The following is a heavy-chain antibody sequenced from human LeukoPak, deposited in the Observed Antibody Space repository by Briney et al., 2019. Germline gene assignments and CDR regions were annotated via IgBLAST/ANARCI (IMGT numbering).Heavy chain of an antibody. D-gene: IGHD4-17*01. J-gene: IGHJ4*02. CDR3: AKDLTVTTYFSAKHDY. Sequence: GGSLRLSCAASGFTISSYAMHWVRQAPGKGLEWVAVMSYDGSNKYYADSVKGRFTISRDNSKNTLYLQMNSLRAEDTAVYYCAKDLTVTTYFSAKHDYWGQGTLVTVSS. V-gene: IGHV3-30*04. CDR1: GFTISSYA. CDR2: MSYDGSNK.